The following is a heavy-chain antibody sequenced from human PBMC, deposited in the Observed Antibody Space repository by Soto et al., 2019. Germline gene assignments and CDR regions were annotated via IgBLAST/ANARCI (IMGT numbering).Heavy chain of an antibody. Sequence: PSETLSLTCTVSGGSISSYYWSWIRQPPGKGLEWIGYIYYSGTAEYGTPVKGRFTISRDDSKSILYLQLNSLKIEDTAVYYCTTGSLFDIVTGSEDYWGQGNQVTVSS. D-gene: IGHD3-9*01. J-gene: IGHJ4*02. CDR3: TTGSLFDIVTGSEDY. CDR1: GGSISSYY. CDR2: IYYSGTA. V-gene: IGHV4-59*08.